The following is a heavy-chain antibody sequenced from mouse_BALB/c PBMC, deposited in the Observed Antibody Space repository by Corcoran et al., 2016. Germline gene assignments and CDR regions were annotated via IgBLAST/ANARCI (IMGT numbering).Heavy chain of an antibody. V-gene: IGHV9-4*02. CDR3: ARWGGNYAMDY. CDR2: INTHSGVP. CDR1: GYTFTTAG. Sequence: QIQLVQSGPELKKPGESVRISCKASGYTFTTAGMQWVQKMPGKGLKWIGWINTHSGVPKYAEDFKGRFAFSLETYASTAYLQISNLKNEDTATYFCARWGGNYAMDYWGQGTSVTVSS. J-gene: IGHJ4*01.